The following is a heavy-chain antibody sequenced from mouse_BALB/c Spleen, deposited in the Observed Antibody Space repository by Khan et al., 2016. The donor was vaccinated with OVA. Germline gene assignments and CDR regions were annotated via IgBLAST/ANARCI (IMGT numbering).Heavy chain of an antibody. Sequence: EVKLEESGADLVKPGGSLKLSCAASGFSFSSYCMSWVLQTPDKSLEWVASISSGGDYTYYHASVKGRFTISRDTSKNTLYLQMSDLTSEDTASDYCAKNLTGEFDYWGQGTMLTVSA. V-gene: IGHV5-6*02. CDR2: ISSGGDYT. J-gene: IGHJ3*01. CDR1: GFSFSSYC. CDR3: AKNLTGEFDY.